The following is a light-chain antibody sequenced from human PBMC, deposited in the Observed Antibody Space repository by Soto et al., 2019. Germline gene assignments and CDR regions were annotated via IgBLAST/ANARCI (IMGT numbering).Light chain of an antibody. Sequence: DIQMTQSPFALSASVGDRVTITCRASQGISNYVAWFQQKPGKVPRRLIYAASNLQGGVPSRFSGSGSGTDFTLTINRLQPEDFALYFCQQYGDSPFTFGPGTRVDLK. J-gene: IGKJ3*01. CDR3: QQYGDSPFT. CDR2: AAS. CDR1: QGISNY. V-gene: IGKV1-17*03.